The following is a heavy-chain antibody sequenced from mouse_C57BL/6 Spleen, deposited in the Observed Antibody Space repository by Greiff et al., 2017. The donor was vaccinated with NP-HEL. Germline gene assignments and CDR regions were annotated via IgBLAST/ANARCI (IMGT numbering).Heavy chain of an antibody. CDR1: GYAFSSYW. J-gene: IGHJ3*01. CDR3: ARGPITTVVAPFAY. D-gene: IGHD1-1*01. Sequence: QVQLQQSGAELVKPGASVKISCKASGYAFSSYWMNWVKQRPGKGLEWIGQIYPGDGDTNYNGKFKGKATLTADKSSSTAYMQLSSLTSEDSAVYCCARGPITTVVAPFAYWGQGTLVTVSA. CDR2: IYPGDGDT. V-gene: IGHV1-80*01.